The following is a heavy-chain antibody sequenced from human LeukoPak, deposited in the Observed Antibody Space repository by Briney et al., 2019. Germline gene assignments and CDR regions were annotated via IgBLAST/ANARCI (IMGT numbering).Heavy chain of an antibody. CDR3: AKDRLQIWLYVGIFDH. CDR1: GFSISAYN. V-gene: IGHV3-30*04. J-gene: IGHJ4*02. D-gene: IGHD5-18*01. CDR2: ISSDGRHI. Sequence: GGSLRLSCVASGFSISAYNMFWVRQAPDKGLEWVAVISSDGRHIDYVDSVQGRFTISRDISKNTLYLQMNSLTDDDTAIYFCAKDRLQIWLYVGIFDHWGQGALVTVSS.